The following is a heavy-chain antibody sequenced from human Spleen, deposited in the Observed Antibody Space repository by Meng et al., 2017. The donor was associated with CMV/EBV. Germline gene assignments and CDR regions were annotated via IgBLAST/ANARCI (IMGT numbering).Heavy chain of an antibody. J-gene: IGHJ5*02. V-gene: IGHV3-21*01. Sequence: GESLKISCTASGFSLNIYTINWVRQAPGKGLEWVSSISSSSTYIYYTDSVKGRFTISRDNAKNSLYLQMNSLRTEDTAVYYCAKQARTAYNWFDPWGQGTLVTVSS. CDR2: ISSSSTYI. CDR1: GFSLNIYT. CDR3: AKQARTAYNWFDP. D-gene: IGHD5-18*01.